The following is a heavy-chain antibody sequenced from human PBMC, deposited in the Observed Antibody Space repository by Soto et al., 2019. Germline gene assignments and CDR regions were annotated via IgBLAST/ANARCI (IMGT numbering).Heavy chain of an antibody. D-gene: IGHD2-8*01. J-gene: IGHJ3*02. CDR2: IIPIFGTA. V-gene: IGHV1-69*13. Sequence: GASVKVSCKASGGTFSSYAISWVRQAPGQGLEWMGGIIPIFGTANYAQKFQGRVTITADESTSTAYMELRSLRSEDTAVYYCARGRAVIVLMVQWAEAIDIWGQGTMVSVS. CDR1: GGTFSSYA. CDR3: ARGRAVIVLMVQWAEAIDI.